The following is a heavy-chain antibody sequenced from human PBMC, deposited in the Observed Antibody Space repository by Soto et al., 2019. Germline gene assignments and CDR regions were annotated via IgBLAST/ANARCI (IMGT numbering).Heavy chain of an antibody. V-gene: IGHV3-53*04. CDR1: GFTVSSNY. Sequence: GGSLRLSCAASGFTVSSNYMSWVRQAPGKGLEWVSVIYSGGSTYYADSVKGRFTISRHNSKNTLYLQMNSLRAEDTAVYYCARYQLLLSYYYYMDVWGKGTTVTVSS. CDR2: IYSGGST. CDR3: ARYQLLLSYYYYMDV. J-gene: IGHJ6*03. D-gene: IGHD2-2*01.